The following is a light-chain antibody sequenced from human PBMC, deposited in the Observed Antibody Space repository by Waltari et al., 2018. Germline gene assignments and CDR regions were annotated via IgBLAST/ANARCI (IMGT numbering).Light chain of an antibody. J-gene: IGKJ1*01. CDR3: LQSRQDRT. CDR2: EVS. Sequence: IEVTQTPLSLSVSPGQSASMSCKSSHTLLHDNGRTYMSWYLQRPGQPPQLLIYEVSNRFSGVPDRFIGSGSGTEFTLKITRLEAEDVGVYYCLQSRQDRTFGQGTKVEIK. V-gene: IGKV2D-29*01. CDR1: HTLLHDNGRTY.